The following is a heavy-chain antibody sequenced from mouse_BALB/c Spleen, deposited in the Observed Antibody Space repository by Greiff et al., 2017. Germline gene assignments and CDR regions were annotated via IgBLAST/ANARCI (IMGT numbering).Heavy chain of an antibody. J-gene: IGHJ1*01. V-gene: IGHV2-6-7*01. CDR2: IWGDGST. D-gene: IGHD1-1*01. Sequence: VQLQESGPGLVAPSQSLSITCTVSGFSLTGYGVNWVRQPPGKGLEWLGMIWGDGSTDYNSALKSRLSISKDNSKSQVFLKMNSLQTDDTARYYCARDNHYYYYGSSYRFFDVWGAGTTVTVSS. CDR3: ARDNHYYYYGSSYRFFDV. CDR1: GFSLTGYG.